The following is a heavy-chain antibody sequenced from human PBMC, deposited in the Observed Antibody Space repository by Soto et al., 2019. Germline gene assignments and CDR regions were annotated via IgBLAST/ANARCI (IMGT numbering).Heavy chain of an antibody. J-gene: IGHJ4*02. CDR2: ISYDGSNK. Sequence: GGSLRLSCAASGFTFSSYGMHWVRQAPGKGLEWVAVISYDGSNKYYADSVKGRFTISRDNSKNTLYLQMNSLRAEDTAVYYCAKEIELSLHYFDYWGQGTLVTVSS. V-gene: IGHV3-30*18. CDR3: AKEIELSLHYFDY. CDR1: GFTFSSYG. D-gene: IGHD3-16*02.